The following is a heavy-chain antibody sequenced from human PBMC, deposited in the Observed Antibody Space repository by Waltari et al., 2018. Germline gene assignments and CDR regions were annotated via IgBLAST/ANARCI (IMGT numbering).Heavy chain of an antibody. CDR1: GFTFSNSA. V-gene: IGHV3-23*01. Sequence: EVQWLESGGGWVQPGGSLRLSCAVSGFTFSNSAMTWVRQAPGKGLEWVSSINIRGTSTFYADSVKGRFTISRDNSKNTLYLQMNSLRAEDTAIYYCAKEESPNDYWGQGTLVTVSS. CDR2: INIRGTST. J-gene: IGHJ4*02. CDR3: AKEESPNDY.